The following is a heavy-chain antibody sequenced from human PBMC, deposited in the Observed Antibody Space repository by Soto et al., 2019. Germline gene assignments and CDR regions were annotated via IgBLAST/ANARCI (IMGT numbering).Heavy chain of an antibody. D-gene: IGHD6-13*01. V-gene: IGHV3-30*18. CDR1: GFTFSSYG. CDR3: AKVIREFRIAAAGFDP. CDR2: ISYDGSNK. J-gene: IGHJ5*02. Sequence: GGSLRLSCAASGFTFSSYGMHWVRQAPGKGLEWVAVISYDGSNKYYADSVKGRFTISRDNSKNTLYLQMNSLRAEDTAVYYCAKVIREFRIAAAGFDPWGQGTLVTVS.